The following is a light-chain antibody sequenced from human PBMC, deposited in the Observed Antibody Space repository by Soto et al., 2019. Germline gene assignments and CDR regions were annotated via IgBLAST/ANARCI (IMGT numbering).Light chain of an antibody. CDR1: YSNFGSNP. V-gene: IGLV1-44*01. Sequence: QSVLTQPPSASGTPGQRVTISFSGTYSNFGSNPVTWYQQPPGTAPKLLIYNNDQRPSRVPGRYSGSKSGTSASLAISGLQSDDEADYYCAAWDDSLNGPVFGGGTKVTVL. CDR3: AAWDDSLNGPV. CDR2: NND. J-gene: IGLJ3*02.